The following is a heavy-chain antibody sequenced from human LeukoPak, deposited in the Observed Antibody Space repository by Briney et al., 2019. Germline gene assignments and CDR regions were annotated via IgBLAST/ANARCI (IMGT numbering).Heavy chain of an antibody. D-gene: IGHD6-19*01. J-gene: IGHJ3*02. CDR2: ISGSGGST. Sequence: PGGSLRLSCAASGFTFSSYAMSWVRQTPGKGLEWVSAISGSGGSTYYADSVKGRLAISRDNSMNTLYLQMNSLRAEDTAVYYCARSSGWFGDASDIWGQGTMVTISS. CDR1: GFTFSSYA. V-gene: IGHV3-23*01. CDR3: ARSSGWFGDASDI.